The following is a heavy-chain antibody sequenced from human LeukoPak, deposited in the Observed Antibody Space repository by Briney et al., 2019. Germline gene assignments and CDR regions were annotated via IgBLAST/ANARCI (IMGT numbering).Heavy chain of an antibody. CDR2: ISSSGSTI. D-gene: IGHD6-13*01. CDR1: GFTFSSYE. CDR3: ARDDSIAEGGNGWFDP. V-gene: IGHV3-48*03. J-gene: IGHJ5*02. Sequence: QAGGSLRLSCAASGFTFSSYEMNWVRQAPGKGLEWVSYISSSGSTIYYADSVKGRFTIFRDNAKNSLYLQMNSLRAEDTAVYYCARDDSIAEGGNGWFDPWGQGTLVTVSS.